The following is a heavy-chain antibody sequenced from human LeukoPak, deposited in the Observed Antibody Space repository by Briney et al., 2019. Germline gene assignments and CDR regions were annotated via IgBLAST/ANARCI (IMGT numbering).Heavy chain of an antibody. D-gene: IGHD3-10*01. V-gene: IGHV3-30*04. CDR3: ARGSYYTSGSYFSPGFDP. CDR2: TSYDGSNK. J-gene: IGHJ5*02. CDR1: GFTFSTYA. Sequence: QSGRSLRLSCAASGFTFSTYAMHWVRQAPGKGLEWVAVTSYDGSNKYYADSVKGRFSISRDNSKNTLHLQMNSLRAEDTVVYYCARGSYYTSGSYFSPGFDPWGQGTLVTVSS.